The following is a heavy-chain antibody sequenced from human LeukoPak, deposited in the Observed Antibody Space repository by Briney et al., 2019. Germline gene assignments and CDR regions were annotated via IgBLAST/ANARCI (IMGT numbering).Heavy chain of an antibody. CDR2: ISSSSSYT. Sequence: PGGSLRLSCAASGFTFSDYYMSWIRQAPGKGLEWVSYISSSSSYTNHADSVKGRFTISRDNAKNSLYLQMNSLRAEDTAVYYCARGFSDILTGYDAFDIWGQGTMVTVS. J-gene: IGHJ3*02. CDR3: ARGFSDILTGYDAFDI. V-gene: IGHV3-11*05. CDR1: GFTFSDYY. D-gene: IGHD3-9*01.